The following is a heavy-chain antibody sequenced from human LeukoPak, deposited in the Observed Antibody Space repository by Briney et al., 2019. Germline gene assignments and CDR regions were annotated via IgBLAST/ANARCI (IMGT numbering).Heavy chain of an antibody. Sequence: GGSLRLSCAASGFTFSSYAMHWVRQAPGKGLEWVAVISYDGSNKYYADSVKGRFTISRDNSKNTLYLQMNSLRAEDTAVYYCAKSAGSRYYYYGMDVWGQGTTVTVSS. J-gene: IGHJ6*02. CDR3: AKSAGSRYYYYGMDV. CDR2: ISYDGSNK. D-gene: IGHD2-15*01. CDR1: GFTFSSYA. V-gene: IGHV3-30*18.